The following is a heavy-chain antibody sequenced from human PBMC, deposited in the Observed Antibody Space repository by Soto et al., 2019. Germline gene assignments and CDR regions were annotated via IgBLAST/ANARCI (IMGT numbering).Heavy chain of an antibody. CDR3: ARGVIQLWSPFDY. CDR2: ISSSSSTI. V-gene: IGHV3-48*01. CDR1: GFTFSSYS. Sequence: EVQLVESGGSLVQPGGSLRLSCAASGFTFSSYSMNWVRQAPGKGLEWVSYISSSSSTIYYAASVKGRFTISRDNAKNSLYLQMNSLRAEDTAVYYCARGVIQLWSPFDYWGQGTLVTVSS. J-gene: IGHJ4*02. D-gene: IGHD5-18*01.